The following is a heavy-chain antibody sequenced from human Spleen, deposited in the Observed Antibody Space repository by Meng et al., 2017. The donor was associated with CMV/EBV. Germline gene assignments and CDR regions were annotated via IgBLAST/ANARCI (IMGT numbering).Heavy chain of an antibody. J-gene: IGHJ6*02. CDR2: INPNSGGT. CDR3: ASAEAYQLLLFVPDYYYGMDV. Sequence: ASVKVSCKASGYTFTSYGITWVRQAPGQGLEWMGWINPNSGGTNYAQKFQGRVTMTRDTSISTAYMELSRLRSDDTAVYYCASAEAYQLLLFVPDYYYGMDVWGQGTTVTVSS. D-gene: IGHD2-2*01. V-gene: IGHV1-2*02. CDR1: GYTFTSYG.